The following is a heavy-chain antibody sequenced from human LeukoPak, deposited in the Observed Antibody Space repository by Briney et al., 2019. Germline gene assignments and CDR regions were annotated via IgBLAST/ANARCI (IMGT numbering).Heavy chain of an antibody. CDR1: GFTFSRFW. CDR2: VKEDGSEK. CDR3: ARYGSIVAAGTFDY. Sequence: PGGSLRLSCAASGFTFSRFWMSWVRQAPGKGLEWVANVKEDGSEKYYVDSVKGRSTISRDNAKNSLYLQMNSLRAEDTAVYYCARYGSIVAAGTFDYWGQGTLVTVSS. J-gene: IGHJ4*02. D-gene: IGHD6-13*01. V-gene: IGHV3-7*04.